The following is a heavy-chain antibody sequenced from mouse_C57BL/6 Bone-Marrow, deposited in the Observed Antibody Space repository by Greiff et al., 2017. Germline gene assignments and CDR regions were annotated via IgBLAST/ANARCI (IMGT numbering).Heavy chain of an antibody. V-gene: IGHV1-62-3*01. CDR3: ARFDYDY. Sequence: QVQLKQPGAELVKPWASVKLSCKASGYTFTSYWMHWVKQRPGRGLEWIGRIDPHSGGTKYNEKFKSKATLTVDKPSSTAYMQLSSLTSEDSAVYYCARFDYDYWGQGTTLTVSS. J-gene: IGHJ2*01. CDR1: GYTFTSYW. CDR2: IDPHSGGT. D-gene: IGHD2-4*01.